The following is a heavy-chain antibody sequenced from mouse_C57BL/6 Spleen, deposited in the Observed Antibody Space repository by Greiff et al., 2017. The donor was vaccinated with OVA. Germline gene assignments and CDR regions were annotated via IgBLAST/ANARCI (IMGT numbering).Heavy chain of an antibody. D-gene: IGHD2-2*01. Sequence: EVMLVESGGGLVKPGGSLKLSCAASGFTFSDYGMHWVRQAPEKGLEWVAYISSGSSTIYYADTVKGRFTISRDNAKNTLFLQMTSLRSEDTAMYYCARWLRDWYFDVWGTGTTVTVSS. V-gene: IGHV5-17*01. CDR3: ARWLRDWYFDV. J-gene: IGHJ1*03. CDR2: ISSGSSTI. CDR1: GFTFSDYG.